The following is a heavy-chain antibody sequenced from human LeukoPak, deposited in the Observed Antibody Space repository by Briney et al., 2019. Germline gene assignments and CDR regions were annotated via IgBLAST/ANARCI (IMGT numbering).Heavy chain of an antibody. D-gene: IGHD6-19*01. V-gene: IGHV7-4-1*02. Sequence: GASVKVSCKTSGYTFTSYAISWVRQAPGQGLEWMGWINTNTGNPTYAQGFTGRYAFSLDTSVSTAYLQISGLQADDTAVYYCGRVDSSSGLAFDYWGQGTLVTVSS. CDR2: INTNTGNP. J-gene: IGHJ4*02. CDR3: GRVDSSSGLAFDY. CDR1: GYTFTSYA.